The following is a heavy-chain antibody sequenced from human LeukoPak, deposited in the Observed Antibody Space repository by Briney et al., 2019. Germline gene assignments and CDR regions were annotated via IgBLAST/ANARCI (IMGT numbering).Heavy chain of an antibody. Sequence: GGSLRLSCAASGFTFSSYGMSWVRQAPGKGLEWVSAISGSGGSTYYADSVKGRFTISRDNSKNTLYLQMNSLRAEDTAVYYCATLGDSGYGGNPRRKRNYYYYMDVWGKGTTVTISS. CDR1: GFTFSSYG. V-gene: IGHV3-23*01. CDR3: ATLGDSGYGGNPRRKRNYYYYMDV. CDR2: ISGSGGST. D-gene: IGHD4-23*01. J-gene: IGHJ6*03.